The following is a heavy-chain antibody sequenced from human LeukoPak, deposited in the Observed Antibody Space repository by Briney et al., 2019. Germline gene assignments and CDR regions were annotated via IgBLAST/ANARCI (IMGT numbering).Heavy chain of an antibody. V-gene: IGHV4-59*01. Sequence: SETLSLTCTVSGGSISSYYWSWIRQPPGKGLEWIGYIYYSGSTNYNPSLKSRVTISIDTSKNQFSLKLSSVTAADTAVYYCATGEASVWFDPWGQGTLVTVSS. CDR2: IYYSGST. CDR1: GGSISSYY. J-gene: IGHJ5*02. CDR3: ATGEASVWFDP. D-gene: IGHD3-10*01.